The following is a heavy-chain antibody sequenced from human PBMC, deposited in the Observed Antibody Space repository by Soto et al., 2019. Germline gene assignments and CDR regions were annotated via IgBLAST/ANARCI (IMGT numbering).Heavy chain of an antibody. CDR3: ARYIRGPTVYYFDF. J-gene: IGHJ4*02. D-gene: IGHD1-1*01. V-gene: IGHV3-23*01. CDR2: VSYNGGDT. Sequence: SGGSLRLSCAASGFTFSSYAMTWVRQAPGKGLEWVSIVSYNGGDTYYADSVKGRFTISRDNSKDTVDLQMNGLRAEDTAVYYCARYIRGPTVYYFDFWGPGVLVTVS. CDR1: GFTFSSYA.